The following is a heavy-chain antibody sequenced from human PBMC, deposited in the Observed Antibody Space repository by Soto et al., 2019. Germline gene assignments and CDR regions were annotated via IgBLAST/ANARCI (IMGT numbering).Heavy chain of an antibody. D-gene: IGHD6-19*01. CDR1: GFTFSSYG. J-gene: IGHJ4*02. Sequence: GGSLRLSCAASGFTFSSYGMHWVRQAPGKGLEWVAVISYHGNNKYYADSVKGRFTISRDNSKNTLYPQMNSLRAEDTAVYYCAKDVTYSSGCAGYWGQGTLVTV. CDR2: ISYHGNNK. V-gene: IGHV3-30*18. CDR3: AKDVTYSSGCAGY.